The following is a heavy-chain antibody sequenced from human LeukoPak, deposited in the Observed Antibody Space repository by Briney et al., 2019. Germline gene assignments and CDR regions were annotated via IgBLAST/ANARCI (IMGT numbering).Heavy chain of an antibody. V-gene: IGHV4-30-2*01. CDR1: GGSISSGGYS. CDR3: ARVGEYCSSTSCSGGWFDP. D-gene: IGHD2-2*01. CDR2: IYHSGST. J-gene: IGHJ5*02. Sequence: SETLSLTCAVSGGSISSGGYSWSWIRRPPGKGLEWIGYIYHSGSTYYNPSLKSRVTISVDRSKNQFSLKLSSVTAADTAVYYCARVGEYCSSTSCSGGWFDPWGQGTLVTVSS.